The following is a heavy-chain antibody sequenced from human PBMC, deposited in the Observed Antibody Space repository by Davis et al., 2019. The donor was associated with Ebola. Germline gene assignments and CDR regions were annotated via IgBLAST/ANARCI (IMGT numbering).Heavy chain of an antibody. V-gene: IGHV4-4*02. CDR2: INHSGST. D-gene: IGHD3-16*01. J-gene: IGHJ4*02. CDR1: GGSISSSNW. CDR3: VSLIFSGSRGDN. Sequence: MPGGSLRLSCAVSGGSISSSNWGSWVRQPPGKGLEWIGEINHSGSTNYNPSLKSRVTISVDTSKNQYSLNLTSVTAADTALYYCVSLIFSGSRGDNWGQGALVTVSS.